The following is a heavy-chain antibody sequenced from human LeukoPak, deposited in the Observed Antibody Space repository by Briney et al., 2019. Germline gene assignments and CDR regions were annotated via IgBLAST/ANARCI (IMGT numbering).Heavy chain of an antibody. V-gene: IGHV1-69*13. CDR1: GGTFSRYA. CDR2: IIPIFGTA. J-gene: IGHJ4*02. CDR3: ARVYLKRDYYDSSAYFSFDY. D-gene: IGHD3-22*01. Sequence: PMASVKVSCTASGGTFSRYAISWVRQAPGQGLEWMGGIIPIFGTANYAQKFQGRITITADDSTSTAYMELSSLRSEDTAVYYCARVYLKRDYYDSSAYFSFDYWGQGTLVTVSS.